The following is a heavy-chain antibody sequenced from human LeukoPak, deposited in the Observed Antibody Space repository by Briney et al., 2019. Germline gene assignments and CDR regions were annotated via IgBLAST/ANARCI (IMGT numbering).Heavy chain of an antibody. CDR3: ARGYNYGPPNGMDV. D-gene: IGHD1-1*01. Sequence: PGGSLRLSCAGSRFTFSSYAMHWVRQAPGKGLEWVALIWYDGSNKYYADSVKGRFSISRDNSKNTLSLQMNSLRDEYTAVYYCARGYNYGPPNGMDVWGQGTTVTVSS. CDR1: RFTFSSYA. J-gene: IGHJ6*02. CDR2: IWYDGSNK. V-gene: IGHV3-33*01.